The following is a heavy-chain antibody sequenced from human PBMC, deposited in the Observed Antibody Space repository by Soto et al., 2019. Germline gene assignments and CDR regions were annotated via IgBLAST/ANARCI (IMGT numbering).Heavy chain of an antibody. CDR1: GGTFSSYT. V-gene: IGHV1-69*08. J-gene: IGHJ6*03. CDR2: MIPIRGIA. Sequence: QVQLVQSGAEVKKPGSSVKVSCKASGGTFSSYTISWVRQAPGQGLEWMGRMIPIRGIANYAQKFQGRVTITADKSTSTAYLELSRLRSEDTGVYYCARDSLDILVVPAARDQVYYYSMDVWGKATTVTVSS. D-gene: IGHD2-2*01. CDR3: ARDSLDILVVPAARDQVYYYSMDV.